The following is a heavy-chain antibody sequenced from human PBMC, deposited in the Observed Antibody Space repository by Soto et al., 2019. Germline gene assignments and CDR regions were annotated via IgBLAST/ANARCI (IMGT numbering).Heavy chain of an antibody. CDR1: GGSFSGYY. Sequence: QVQLQQWGAGLLKPSETLSLTCAVYGGSFSGYYWSWIRQPPGKGLEWIGEINHSGSTNYNPSLKSRVTISVDTSKTQFSLKLSSVTAADTAVYYCARAVTGLGMDVWGQGTTVTVSS. J-gene: IGHJ6*02. V-gene: IGHV4-34*01. CDR2: INHSGST. CDR3: ARAVTGLGMDV.